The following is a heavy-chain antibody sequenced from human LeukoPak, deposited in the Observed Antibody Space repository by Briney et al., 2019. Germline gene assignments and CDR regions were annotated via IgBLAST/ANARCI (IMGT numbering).Heavy chain of an antibody. J-gene: IGHJ6*03. CDR3: ARARGEQLVTEDYYMDV. Sequence: GGSLRLSCAASGFTFSSYAMHWVRQAPGKGLEYVSAISSNGGSTYYANSVKGRFTISRDNSKNTLYLQMGSLRAEDMAVYYCARARGEQLVTEDYYMDVWGKGTTVTVSS. D-gene: IGHD6-6*01. CDR2: ISSNGGST. CDR1: GFTFSSYA. V-gene: IGHV3-64*01.